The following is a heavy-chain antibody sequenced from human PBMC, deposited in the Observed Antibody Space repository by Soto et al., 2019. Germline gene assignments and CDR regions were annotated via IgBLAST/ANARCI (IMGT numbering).Heavy chain of an antibody. D-gene: IGHD2-21*02. CDR1: GGSISSSSYY. CDR2: IYYSGST. Sequence: PSETLSLTFTLSGGSISSSSYYWSWISQPPGKGLEWIGSIYYSGSTYYNPSLKSRVTISVDTSKNQFSLKLSSVTAADTAVYYCARVVTAPSDAFDIWGQGTMVT. CDR3: ARVVTAPSDAFDI. V-gene: IGHV4-39*01. J-gene: IGHJ3*02.